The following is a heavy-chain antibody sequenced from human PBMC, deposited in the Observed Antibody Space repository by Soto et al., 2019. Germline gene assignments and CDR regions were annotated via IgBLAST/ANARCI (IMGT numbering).Heavy chain of an antibody. CDR3: AKWGYYDLGVDV. Sequence: EVQLLESGGGLVQPGGSLRLSCAASGFTFSSYAMSWVRQAPGKGVEWVSAISGSGGSTYYADSVKGRFTISRDNSKNTLYLQMNSLRAEDTAVYYCAKWGYYDLGVDVWGQGTTVTVSS. V-gene: IGHV3-23*01. CDR2: ISGSGGST. D-gene: IGHD3-3*01. CDR1: GFTFSSYA. J-gene: IGHJ6*02.